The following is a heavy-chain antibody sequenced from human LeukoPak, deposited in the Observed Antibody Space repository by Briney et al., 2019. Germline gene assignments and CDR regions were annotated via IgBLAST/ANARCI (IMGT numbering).Heavy chain of an antibody. CDR3: ANGPTKDDYHYYFDY. Sequence: PGGSLRLSCAASGFTFSNFGMHWVRQAPGQGLEWVTFIPYDGSNKYYADSVKGRFTISRDNSKNTLSLQMNSLRAEDTAIYYCANGPTKDDYHYYFDYWGQGTLVTVSS. V-gene: IGHV3-30*02. D-gene: IGHD5-24*01. CDR1: GFTFSNFG. J-gene: IGHJ4*02. CDR2: IPYDGSNK.